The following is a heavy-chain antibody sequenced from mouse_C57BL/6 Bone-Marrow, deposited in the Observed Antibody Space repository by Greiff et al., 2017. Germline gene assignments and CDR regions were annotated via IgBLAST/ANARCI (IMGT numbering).Heavy chain of an antibody. CDR2: ISSGGSYT. J-gene: IGHJ4*01. CDR1: GFTFSSYA. V-gene: IGHV5-9-3*01. Sequence: VKLMESGGGLVKPGGSLKLSCAASGFTFSSYAMSWVRQTPEKRLEWVATISSGGSYTYYPDSVKGRFTISRDNAKNTLYLQMSSLRSEDTAMYYCARQGAMDYWGQGTSVTVSS. CDR3: ARQGAMDY.